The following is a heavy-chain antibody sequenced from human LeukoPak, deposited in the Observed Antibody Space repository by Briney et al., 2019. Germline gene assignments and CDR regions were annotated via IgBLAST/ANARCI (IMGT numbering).Heavy chain of an antibody. Sequence: PSETLSLTCTVSGVSISSYYWSWIRQPPGKGLEWIGYIYYSGSTNYNPSLKSRVTISVDMSKNQFSLKLSSVTAADTAVYYCARSGGSRPYYYYYGMDVWGQGTTVTVSS. V-gene: IGHV4-59*01. CDR2: IYYSGST. D-gene: IGHD3-10*01. CDR1: GVSISSYY. CDR3: ARSGGSRPYYYYYGMDV. J-gene: IGHJ6*02.